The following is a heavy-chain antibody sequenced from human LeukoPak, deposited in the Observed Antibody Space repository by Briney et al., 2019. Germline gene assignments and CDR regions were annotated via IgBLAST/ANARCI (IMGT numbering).Heavy chain of an antibody. Sequence: SETLSLTCTVSGGSISSSSYYWGWIHQPPGKGLEWIGSIYYSGSTYHNPSLKSRVTISVDTSKNQFSLKLSSVTAADTAVYYCARRGSLNWFDPWGQGTLVTVSS. D-gene: IGHD3-16*01. CDR1: GGSISSSSYY. J-gene: IGHJ5*02. CDR3: ARRGSLNWFDP. V-gene: IGHV4-39*01. CDR2: IYYSGST.